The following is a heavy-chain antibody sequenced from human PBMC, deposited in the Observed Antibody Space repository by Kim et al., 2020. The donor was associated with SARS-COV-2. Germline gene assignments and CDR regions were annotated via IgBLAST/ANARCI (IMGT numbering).Heavy chain of an antibody. CDR2: IWYDGSNK. Sequence: GGSLRLSCAASGFTFSSYGMHWVRQAPGKGLEWVAVIWYDGSNKYYADSVKGRFTISRDNSKNTLYLQMNSLRAEDTAVYYCARDPVNGVSYLYYYMDVWGKGTTVTVSS. J-gene: IGHJ6*03. CDR3: ARDPVNGVSYLYYYMDV. V-gene: IGHV3-33*01. CDR1: GFTFSSYG. D-gene: IGHD2-8*01.